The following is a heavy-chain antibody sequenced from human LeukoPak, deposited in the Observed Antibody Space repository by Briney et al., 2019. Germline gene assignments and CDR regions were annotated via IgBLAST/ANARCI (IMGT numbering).Heavy chain of an antibody. CDR1: GLNPSSCG. CDR2: ISGSGDER. CDR3: AKGTYSAYNSGCAY. D-gene: IGHD5-12*01. Sequence: GGSLRLSCAASGLNPSSCGMTWVRQAPGKGLDWVAGISGSGDERYYADSVKGRFTISRDNSKSTLYLQMNSLRAEDTALYYCAKGTYSAYNSGCAYWGQGTLVTVSS. V-gene: IGHV3-23*01. J-gene: IGHJ4*02.